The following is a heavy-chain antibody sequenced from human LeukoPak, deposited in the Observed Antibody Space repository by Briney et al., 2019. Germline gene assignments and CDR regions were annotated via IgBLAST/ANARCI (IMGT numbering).Heavy chain of an antibody. V-gene: IGHV4-31*03. D-gene: IGHD3-3*01. Sequence: SQTLSLTCTVSGGSISSGGYYWSWIRQHPGKGLEWIGYIYYSGSTYYNPSLKSRVTISVDTSKSQFSLKLSSVTAADTAVYYCARGGKDTIFGVVTYGMDVWGQGTTVTVSS. J-gene: IGHJ6*02. CDR3: ARGGKDTIFGVVTYGMDV. CDR2: IYYSGST. CDR1: GGSISSGGYY.